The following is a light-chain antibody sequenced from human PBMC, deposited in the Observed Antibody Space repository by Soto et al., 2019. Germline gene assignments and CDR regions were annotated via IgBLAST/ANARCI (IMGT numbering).Light chain of an antibody. Sequence: QSALTQPASVSGSPGQSITISCTGTSSDIGVYNYVSWYQQQPGKVPKLVIYEVAQRPSGVPDRFSGSKSGNTASLTVSGLQAEDESDYYCCSYSGTNNYYLFGTGTKLTVL. J-gene: IGLJ1*01. CDR2: EVA. V-gene: IGLV2-8*01. CDR3: CSYSGTNNYYL. CDR1: SSDIGVYNY.